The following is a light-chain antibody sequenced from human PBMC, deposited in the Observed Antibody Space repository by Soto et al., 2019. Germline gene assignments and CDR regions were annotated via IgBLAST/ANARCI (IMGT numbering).Light chain of an antibody. CDR2: EVT. CDR3: ASYGGTNNLL. J-gene: IGLJ2*01. Sequence: QSVLTQPPSASGSPGQSVTISCTGTSSDVGRYNFVSWYQQHPGKAPKLIICEVTKRPSGVPDRFSGSKSGNTASLTVSRLQAEDEADYYCASYGGTNNLLFGGGTKGDRP. V-gene: IGLV2-8*01. CDR1: SSDVGRYNF.